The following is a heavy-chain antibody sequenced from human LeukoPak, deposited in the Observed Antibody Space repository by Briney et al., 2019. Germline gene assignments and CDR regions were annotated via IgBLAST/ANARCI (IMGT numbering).Heavy chain of an antibody. V-gene: IGHV4-4*07. J-gene: IGHJ6*03. Sequence: AETLSLTCTVSCGSISSHYWSWIRQPAGEGLEWIERKYTSGSTNHNPSLKSRVSMPGDRSKNQFSLKLIAVTAADTAEYYCARETPARAHGFYIDVRGKGTTVTVSS. D-gene: IGHD4-17*01. CDR1: CGSISSHY. CDR3: ARETPARAHGFYIDV. CDR2: KYTSGST.